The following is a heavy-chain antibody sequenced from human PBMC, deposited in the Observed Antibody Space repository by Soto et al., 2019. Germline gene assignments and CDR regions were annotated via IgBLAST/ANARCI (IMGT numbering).Heavy chain of an antibody. CDR1: GYXFTSYL. D-gene: IGHD6-6*01. V-gene: IGHV5-51*01. J-gene: IGHJ6*02. Sequence: EXLKISCKSSGYXFTSYLLVWVRHMPGKGLEWIGIIYPGDSDTRYSPSFQGQVTISADKSISTAYLQWSSMKASDTAMYYCARIIAAPLKYGMDVWGQGTTGTVSS. CDR2: IYPGDSDT. CDR3: ARIIAAPLKYGMDV.